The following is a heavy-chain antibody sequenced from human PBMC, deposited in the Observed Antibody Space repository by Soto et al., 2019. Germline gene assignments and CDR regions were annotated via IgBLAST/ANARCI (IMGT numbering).Heavy chain of an antibody. CDR1: GFTFSSYA. V-gene: IGHV3-30-3*01. CDR2: ISYDGSNK. J-gene: IGHJ6*02. Sequence: SLRLSCAASGFTFSSYAMHWVRQAPGKGLEWVAVISYDGSNKYYADSVKGRFTISRDNSKNTLYLQMNSLRAEDTAVYYCAKGTSFGVWGQGTTVTVSS. D-gene: IGHD1-26*01. CDR3: AKGTSFGV.